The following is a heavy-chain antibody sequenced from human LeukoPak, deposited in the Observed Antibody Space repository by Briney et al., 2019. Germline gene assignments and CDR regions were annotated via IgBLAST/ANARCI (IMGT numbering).Heavy chain of an antibody. D-gene: IGHD4-17*01. V-gene: IGHV3-11*04. CDR2: ISSSGSTI. Sequence: GGSLRLSCAASGFTFSDYYVSWIRQAPGKGLEWVSYISSSGSTIYYADSVKGRFTISRDNAKDTLYLQMNSLRPEDTAVHYCARDAGLPGDYKGSFDYWGQGTMVTVSS. J-gene: IGHJ4*02. CDR3: ARDAGLPGDYKGSFDY. CDR1: GFTFSDYY.